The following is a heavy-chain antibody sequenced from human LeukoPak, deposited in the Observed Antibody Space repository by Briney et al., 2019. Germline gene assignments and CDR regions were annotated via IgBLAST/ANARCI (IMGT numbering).Heavy chain of an antibody. D-gene: IGHD3-10*01. V-gene: IGHV4-4*02. Sequence: TSGTLSLTCAVSGGSISSNNWWSWVRQPPGKGLEWIGEVYHSGSTSYNPSLLSRVTISVDKSKNQFSLEMRSVTAADTAVYYCARVPYGSGSYYCDYWGQGTLVTVSS. CDR1: GGSISSNNW. CDR3: ARVPYGSGSYYCDY. CDR2: VYHSGST. J-gene: IGHJ4*02.